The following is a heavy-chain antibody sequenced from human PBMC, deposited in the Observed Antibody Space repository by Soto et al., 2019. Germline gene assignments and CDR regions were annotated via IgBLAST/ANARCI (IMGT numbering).Heavy chain of an antibody. Sequence: GSLRLSCAASGFTFSSVAMAWVRQAPGKGLEWVSSITDSGGSTDYADSVKGRFTISRDNSRNTLYLQMNSLRADDTAVYYCAKLYWNPRYFDYWGQGTRVTVSS. J-gene: IGHJ4*02. CDR1: GFTFSSVA. D-gene: IGHD1-1*01. CDR2: ITDSGGST. CDR3: AKLYWNPRYFDY. V-gene: IGHV3-23*01.